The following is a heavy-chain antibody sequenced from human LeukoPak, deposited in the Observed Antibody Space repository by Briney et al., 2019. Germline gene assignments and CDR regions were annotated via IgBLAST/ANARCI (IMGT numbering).Heavy chain of an antibody. V-gene: IGHV4-39*07. CDR1: GGSISSTSYY. CDR3: ARESPWGYCSGGSCYSRRYFDL. Sequence: KPSETLSLTCTVSGGSISSTSYYWGRVRQPPGKGLESIGNIYYSGISCDNPSLKSLVTISVDTSKNQFSLKLSSVTAADTAVYYCARESPWGYCSGGSCYSRRYFDLWGRGTLVTVSS. D-gene: IGHD2-15*01. J-gene: IGHJ2*01. CDR2: IYYSGIS.